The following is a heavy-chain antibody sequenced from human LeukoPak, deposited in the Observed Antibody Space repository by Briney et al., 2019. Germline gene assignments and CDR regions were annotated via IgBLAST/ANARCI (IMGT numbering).Heavy chain of an antibody. V-gene: IGHV7-4-1*02. CDR3: ASLGGNSIDY. CDR2: INTGTGNP. J-gene: IGHJ4*02. Sequence: ASVNVSCKASGYSFTSYAMNWVRRAPGHGLEWMGWINTGTGNPTYARGFTGRFVFSLDTSVSTAYLQISSLRAEDTAVYYCASLGGNSIDYWGQGTLVTVSS. D-gene: IGHD4-23*01. CDR1: GYSFTSYA.